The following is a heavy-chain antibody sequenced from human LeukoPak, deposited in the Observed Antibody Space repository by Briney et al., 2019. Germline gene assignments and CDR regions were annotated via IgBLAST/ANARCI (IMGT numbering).Heavy chain of an antibody. CDR3: AKEGSRQGGYFDWLLDRGMDV. Sequence: GGSLRLSCAASGFTFSSYGMHWVRQAPGKGLEWVAVIWYDGSNKYYADSVKGRFTISRDNSKNTLYLQMNSLRAEDTAVYYCAKEGSRQGGYFDWLLDRGMDVWGQGTTVTVSS. CDR2: IWYDGSNK. V-gene: IGHV3-33*06. D-gene: IGHD3-9*01. CDR1: GFTFSSYG. J-gene: IGHJ6*02.